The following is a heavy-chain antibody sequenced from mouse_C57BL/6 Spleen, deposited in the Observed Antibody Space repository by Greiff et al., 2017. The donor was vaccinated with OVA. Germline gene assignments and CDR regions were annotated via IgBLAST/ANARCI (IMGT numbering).Heavy chain of an antibody. D-gene: IGHD6-1*01. V-gene: IGHV1-22*01. Sequence: EVQLQQSGPELVKPGASVKMSCKASGYTFTDYNMHWVKQSHGKSLEWIGYINPNNGGTSYNQKFKGKATLTVNKSSSTAYMELRSLTSEDSAVYYCARWGRSDAVYYAMDYWGQGTSVTVSS. CDR1: GYTFTDYN. CDR2: INPNNGGT. CDR3: ARWGRSDAVYYAMDY. J-gene: IGHJ4*01.